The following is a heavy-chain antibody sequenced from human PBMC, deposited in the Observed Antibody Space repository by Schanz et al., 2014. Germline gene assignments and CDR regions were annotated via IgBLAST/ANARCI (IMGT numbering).Heavy chain of an antibody. CDR2: IYHSGTT. Sequence: QVQLQESGPGLVKPSGTLSLTCAVSGGSISASNWWNWVRQPPGKGLEWIGEIYHSGTTHYNPSLKGRVTISVDKSKNQFSLKLPSVTAADTAVYYCARDGSGIAASVTTAHDAFDIWGPGTMVTVSS. D-gene: IGHD6-13*01. CDR3: ARDGSGIAASVTTAHDAFDI. V-gene: IGHV4-4*02. J-gene: IGHJ3*02. CDR1: GGSISASNW.